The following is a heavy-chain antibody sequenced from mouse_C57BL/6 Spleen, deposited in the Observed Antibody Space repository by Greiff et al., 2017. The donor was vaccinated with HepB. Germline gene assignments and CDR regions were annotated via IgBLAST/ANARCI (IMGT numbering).Heavy chain of an antibody. CDR2: IDPSDSYT. V-gene: IGHV1-69*01. CDR3: ARRGDYYGSSPHAMDY. D-gene: IGHD1-1*01. Sequence: VQLQQPGAELVMPGASVKLSCKASGYTFTSYWMHWVKQRPGQGLEWIGEIDPSDSYTNYNQKFKGKSTLTVDKSSSTAYMQLSSLTSEDSAVYYCARRGDYYGSSPHAMDYWGQGTSVTVSS. CDR1: GYTFTSYW. J-gene: IGHJ4*01.